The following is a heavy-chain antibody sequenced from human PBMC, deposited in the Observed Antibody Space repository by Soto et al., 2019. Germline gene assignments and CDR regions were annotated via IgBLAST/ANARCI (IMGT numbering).Heavy chain of an antibody. Sequence: GASVKVSCKASGYTFTGYYMHWVRQAPGQGLEWMGWIKPNRSGTNYAQKFRGWVTMTRDTSISTAYMDLSRLRSDDTAVYYCARALTADIVVVPAAHPLDAFDIWGQGTMVTVSS. J-gene: IGHJ3*02. V-gene: IGHV1-2*04. CDR1: GYTFTGYY. D-gene: IGHD2-2*01. CDR2: IKPNRSGT. CDR3: ARALTADIVVVPAAHPLDAFDI.